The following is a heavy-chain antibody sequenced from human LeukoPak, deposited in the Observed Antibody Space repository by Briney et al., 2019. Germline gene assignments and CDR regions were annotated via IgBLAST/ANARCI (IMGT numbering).Heavy chain of an antibody. CDR1: GFTVTDYA. J-gene: IGHJ4*02. V-gene: IGHV3-23*01. CDR3: AKAGRWLQSHLDY. Sequence: GGSLRLSCAASGFTVTDYAMTWIRQSPGKGLEWVSSMSDIAPNTYYADSVKGRFTISRDTSENTLYLQMNSLRAEDTAVYYCAKAGRWLQSHLDYWGQGTLVTVSS. CDR2: MSDIAPNT. D-gene: IGHD5-24*01.